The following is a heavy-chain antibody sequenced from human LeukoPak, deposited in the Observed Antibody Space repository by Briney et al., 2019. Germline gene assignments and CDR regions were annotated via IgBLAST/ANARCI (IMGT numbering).Heavy chain of an antibody. CDR2: IKHSGST. D-gene: IGHD5-12*01. J-gene: IGHJ5*02. V-gene: IGHV4-34*01. CDR1: GGSFSGYY. Sequence: SETLSLTCAVYGGSFSGYYWSWIRQPPGKGXXXXGEIKHSGSTNYNPSLKSRVTISVDTSKNQFSLKRSSVTAADTAVYYCASLRSPRLGWFDPWGQGTLVTVSS. CDR3: ASLRSPRLGWFDP.